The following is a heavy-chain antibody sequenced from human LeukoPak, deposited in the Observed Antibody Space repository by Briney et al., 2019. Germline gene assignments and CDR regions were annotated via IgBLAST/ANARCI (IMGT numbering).Heavy chain of an antibody. D-gene: IGHD3-22*01. J-gene: IGHJ6*02. CDR1: GFTFSSYS. CDR3: ATEYDSSGYYDPDGMDV. V-gene: IGHV3-21*04. CDR2: ISSSSSYI. Sequence: GGSLRLSCAASGFTFSSYSMNWVRQAPGKGLEWVSSISSSSSYIYYADSVKGRFTISRDNAKNSLYLQMNSLRAEDTAVYYCATEYDSSGYYDPDGMDVWGQGTTVTVSS.